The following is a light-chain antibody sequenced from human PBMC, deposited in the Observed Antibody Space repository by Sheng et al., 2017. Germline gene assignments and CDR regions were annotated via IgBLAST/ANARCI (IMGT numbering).Light chain of an antibody. J-gene: IGKJ5*01. CDR2: DAS. CDR1: QSVSSN. CDR3: QQRRNWPIT. Sequence: EIVMTQSPATLSVSPGERATLSCRASQSVSSNLGWYQQKPGQAPRLLIYDASNRATGIPARFSGSGSGTDFTLTISSLEPEDVAVYYCQQRRNWPITFGQGTRLEIK. V-gene: IGKV3-11*01.